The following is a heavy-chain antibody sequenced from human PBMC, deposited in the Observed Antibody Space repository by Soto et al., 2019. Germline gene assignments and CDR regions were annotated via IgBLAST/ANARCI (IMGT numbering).Heavy chain of an antibody. V-gene: IGHV4-30-4*01. CDR3: ARLFPIAVAGKGWYFDY. CDR2: IYYSGST. CDR1: GGSISSGDYY. J-gene: IGHJ4*02. Sequence: QVQLQESGPGLVKPSQTLSLTCTVSGGSISSGDYYWGWIRQPPGKGLEWIGYIYYSGSTYYNPSLKRRVTTSVDPSKNQFSLQLSSVTAADTAVYYCARLFPIAVAGKGWYFDYWGQGTLVTVSS. D-gene: IGHD6-19*01.